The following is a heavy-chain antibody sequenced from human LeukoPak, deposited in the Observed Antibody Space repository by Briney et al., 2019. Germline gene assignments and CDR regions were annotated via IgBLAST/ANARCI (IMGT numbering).Heavy chain of an antibody. CDR2: IYYSGST. CDR1: GGSISSSSYY. V-gene: IGHV4-39*07. CDR3: ARDFTYYGSGSPWDY. D-gene: IGHD3-10*01. Sequence: PSETLSLTCTVSGGSISSSSYYWGWIRQPPGKGLEWIGSIYYSGSTYYNPSLKSRVTISVDTSKNQFSLKLSSVTAADTAVYYCARDFTYYGSGSPWDYWGQGTLVTVSS. J-gene: IGHJ4*02.